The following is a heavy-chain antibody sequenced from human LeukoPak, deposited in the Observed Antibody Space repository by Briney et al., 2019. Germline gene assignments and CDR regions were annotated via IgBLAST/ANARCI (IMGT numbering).Heavy chain of an antibody. CDR1: GGSISSFY. CDR3: AREGAYYYDSGGNDAFDI. Sequence: PSETLSLTCTVSGGSISSFYWNWLRQPPGKGLEWIGYIYYSGSTKYNPSLKSRVTISGDTSKNQLSLKLSSVTAADTAVYYCAREGAYYYDSGGNDAFDIWGQGTMVTVSS. D-gene: IGHD3-22*01. J-gene: IGHJ3*02. CDR2: IYYSGST. V-gene: IGHV4-59*01.